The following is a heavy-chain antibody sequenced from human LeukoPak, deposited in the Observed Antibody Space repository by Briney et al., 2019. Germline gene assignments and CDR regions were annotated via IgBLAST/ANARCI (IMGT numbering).Heavy chain of an antibody. J-gene: IGHJ6*03. CDR3: AKGDRGGKFGVAALYYMDV. CDR1: GFTFSSYG. D-gene: IGHD3-3*01. Sequence: GGSLRLSCAASGFTFSSYGMHWVRQAPGKGLEWAAFIRYDGSNKYYADSVKGRFTISRDNSKNTLYLQMNSLRAEDTAVYYCAKGDRGGKFGVAALYYMDVWGKGTTVTVSS. V-gene: IGHV3-30*02. CDR2: IRYDGSNK.